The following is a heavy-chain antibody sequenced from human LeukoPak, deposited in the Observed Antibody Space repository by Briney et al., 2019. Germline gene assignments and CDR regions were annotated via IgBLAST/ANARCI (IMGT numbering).Heavy chain of an antibody. D-gene: IGHD6-19*01. Sequence: GASVKVSCKASGYTFTSYYMHWVRQAPGQGLEWIGIINPSGGSTSYAQKFQGRVTMTRDTSTSTVYMELSSLRSEDTAVYYCARGPPIAVAGTNFDYWGQGTLVTVSS. CDR2: INPSGGST. V-gene: IGHV1-46*01. CDR3: ARGPPIAVAGTNFDY. J-gene: IGHJ4*02. CDR1: GYTFTSYY.